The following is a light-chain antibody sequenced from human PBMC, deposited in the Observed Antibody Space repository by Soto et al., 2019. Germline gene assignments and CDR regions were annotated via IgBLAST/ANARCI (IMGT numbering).Light chain of an antibody. CDR2: KAS. CDR3: QQYNRYPYT. Sequence: IQMTQSPSTLAASLGDRVTITCRASESISWWLAWYQQRPGKAPKLLISKASSFESGVPTRFSGGGSGTDFTLTINNLQPDDFANYFCQQYNRYPYTFGQGT. V-gene: IGKV1-5*03. J-gene: IGKJ2*01. CDR1: ESISWW.